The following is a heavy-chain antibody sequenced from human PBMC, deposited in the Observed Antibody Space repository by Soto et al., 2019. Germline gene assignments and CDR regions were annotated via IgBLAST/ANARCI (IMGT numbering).Heavy chain of an antibody. D-gene: IGHD2-2*02. CDR2: IYYSGST. V-gene: IGHV4-61*01. J-gene: IGHJ5*02. CDR3: AREKGYCSSTSCYTRFNWFDP. Sequence: SETLSLTCTVSGGSVSSGSYYWSWIRQPPGKGLEWIGYIYYSGSTNYNPSLKSRVTISLDTSKNQFSLKMRSVTAADTAVYYCAREKGYCSSTSCYTRFNWFDPWGQGTLVTVSS. CDR1: GGSVSSGSYY.